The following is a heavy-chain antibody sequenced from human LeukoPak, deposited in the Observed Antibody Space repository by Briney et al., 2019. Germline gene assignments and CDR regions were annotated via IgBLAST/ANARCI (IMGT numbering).Heavy chain of an antibody. D-gene: IGHD3-10*01. V-gene: IGHV3-74*01. Sequence: GGSLRLSCAAPGFTFSSYWMHWVRQAPGKGLVWVSRINTDGSSTSYADSVKGRVTISRDNAKNTLYLQMNSLRAEDTAVYYCARTYYYGSGSYSPDYWGQGTLVTVSS. J-gene: IGHJ4*02. CDR2: INTDGSST. CDR3: ARTYYYGSGSYSPDY. CDR1: GFTFSSYW.